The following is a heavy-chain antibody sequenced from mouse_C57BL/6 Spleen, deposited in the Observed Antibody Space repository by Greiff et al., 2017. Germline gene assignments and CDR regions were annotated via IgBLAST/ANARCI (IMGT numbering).Heavy chain of an antibody. Sequence: EVKLVESGGGLVQPGGSMKLSCAASGFTFSDAWMDWVRQSPEKGLEWVAEIRNKANNHATYYAESVKGRFTISRDDSKSSVYLQMNSLRAEDTGIYYCTRQDGYYPYYFDYWGQGTTLTVSS. CDR3: TRQDGYYPYYFDY. D-gene: IGHD2-3*01. CDR2: IRNKANNHAT. J-gene: IGHJ2*01. V-gene: IGHV6-6*01. CDR1: GFTFSDAW.